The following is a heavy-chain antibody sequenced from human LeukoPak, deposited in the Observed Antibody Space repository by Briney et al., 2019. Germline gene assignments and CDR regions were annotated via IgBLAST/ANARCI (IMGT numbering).Heavy chain of an antibody. CDR1: GGSFSGYY. CDR2: INHSGST. CDR3: AREPPKYSSSRSFDP. J-gene: IGHJ5*02. D-gene: IGHD6-13*01. Sequence: PSETLSLTCAVYGGSFSGYYWSWIRQPPGKGLEWIGEINHSGSTNYNPSLKSRVTISVDTSKNQFSLKLSSVTAADTAVYYCAREPPKYSSSRSFDPWGQGTLVTVSS. V-gene: IGHV4-34*01.